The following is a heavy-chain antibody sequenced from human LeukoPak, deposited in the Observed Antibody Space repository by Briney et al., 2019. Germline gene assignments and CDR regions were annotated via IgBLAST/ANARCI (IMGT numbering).Heavy chain of an antibody. Sequence: PGGSLRLSCAASGFTFSSYAMSWVRQALGKGLEWVSAISGSGGSTYYADSVKGRFTISRDNSKNTLYLQMDSLRAEDTAVYYCAKFLPTHIVVANYYFDYWGQGTLVTASS. CDR1: GFTFSSYA. J-gene: IGHJ4*02. CDR2: ISGSGGST. CDR3: AKFLPTHIVVANYYFDY. D-gene: IGHD2-21*01. V-gene: IGHV3-23*01.